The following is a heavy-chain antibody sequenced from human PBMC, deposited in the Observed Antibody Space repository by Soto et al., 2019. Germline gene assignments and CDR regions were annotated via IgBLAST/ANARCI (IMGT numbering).Heavy chain of an antibody. V-gene: IGHV3-21*01. CDR1: GFTFSXYS. D-gene: IGHD3-22*01. Sequence: EVQLVESGGGLVKPGGSLXLSCAASGFTFSXYSMNWVRQAPGKGLEWVSSISSSSSYIYYADSVKGRFTISRDNAKXSLYLQMNSLRAEDTAVYYCASSSGYYPIDDYWGQGTLVTVSS. CDR3: ASSSGYYPIDDY. J-gene: IGHJ4*02. CDR2: ISSSSSYI.